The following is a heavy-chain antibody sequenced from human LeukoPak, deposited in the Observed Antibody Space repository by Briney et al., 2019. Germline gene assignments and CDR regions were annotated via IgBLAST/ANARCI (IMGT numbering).Heavy chain of an antibody. CDR2: ISSSSSYI. D-gene: IGHD6-13*01. V-gene: IGHV3-21*01. J-gene: IGHJ4*02. CDR3: ARDGSSWYPDY. Sequence: GGSLRLSCAASGFTFSSYSMNWARQAPGKGLEWVSSISSSSSYIYYADSVKGRFTISRDNAKNSLYLQMNSLRAEDTAVYYCARDGSSWYPDYWGQGTLVTVSS. CDR1: GFTFSSYS.